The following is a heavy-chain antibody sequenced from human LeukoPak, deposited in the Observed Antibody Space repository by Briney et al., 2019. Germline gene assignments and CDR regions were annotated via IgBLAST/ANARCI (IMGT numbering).Heavy chain of an antibody. CDR2: IYTSGST. CDR3: ARDPGVIVAAPNWFDP. V-gene: IGHV4-4*07. J-gene: IGHJ5*02. Sequence: SETLSLTCTVSGGSISSYYWSWIRQPAGKGLEWIGRIYTSGSTNYNPSLKSRVTMSVDTSKNQFSLKLSSVTAADTAVYYCARDPGVIVAAPNWFDPWGQGTLVTVSS. CDR1: GGSISSYY. D-gene: IGHD6-13*01.